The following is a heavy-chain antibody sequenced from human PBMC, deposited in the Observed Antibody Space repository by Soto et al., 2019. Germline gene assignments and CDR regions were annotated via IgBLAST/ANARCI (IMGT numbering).Heavy chain of an antibody. D-gene: IGHD5-12*01. Sequence: ASVKVSCKASGYTFTSYAMHWVRQAPGQRLEWMGWINAGNGNTKYSQKFQGRVTITRDTSASTAYMELSSLRSEDTAVYYCARGVSGYDLDIWFGPWGQGTLVTVFS. V-gene: IGHV1-3*01. CDR1: GYTFTSYA. J-gene: IGHJ5*02. CDR3: ARGVSGYDLDIWFGP. CDR2: INAGNGNT.